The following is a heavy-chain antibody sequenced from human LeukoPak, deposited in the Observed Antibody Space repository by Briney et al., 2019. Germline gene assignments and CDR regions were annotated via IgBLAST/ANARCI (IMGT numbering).Heavy chain of an antibody. J-gene: IGHJ4*02. CDR1: GFTFSSYA. V-gene: IGHV3-30-3*01. CDR2: ISYDGSNK. Sequence: GGSLRLSCAASGFTFSSYAMHWVRQAPGKGLEWVAVISYDGSNKYYADSVKGRFTISRDNSKNTLYLQMNSPRAEDTAVYYCARGGDLAGLDYWGQGTLVTVSS. CDR3: ARGGDLAGLDY. D-gene: IGHD3-16*01.